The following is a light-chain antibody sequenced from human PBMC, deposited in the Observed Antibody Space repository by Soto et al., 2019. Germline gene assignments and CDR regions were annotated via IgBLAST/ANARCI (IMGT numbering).Light chain of an antibody. CDR1: SSNIGACYD. CDR3: QSYDNTLSGVL. V-gene: IGLV1-40*01. Sequence: QSVLTQPPSVSGAPGQRVTISCTGSSSNIGACYDVHWYLHLPGTAPKLLIFGNSHRPSGVPDRFSASKSGTSASLAITGLQAEDEADYYCQSYDNTLSGVLFGGGTKVTVL. CDR2: GNS. J-gene: IGLJ2*01.